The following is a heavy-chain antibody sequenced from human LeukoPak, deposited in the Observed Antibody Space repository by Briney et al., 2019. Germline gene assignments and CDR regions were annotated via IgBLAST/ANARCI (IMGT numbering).Heavy chain of an antibody. D-gene: IGHD2-2*01. CDR1: GFTFSSYW. V-gene: IGHV3-7*01. Sequence: GGSLRLSCAASGFTFSSYWMSWVRQAPGKGLEWVANIKQDGSEKYYVDSVKGRFTISRDNSKNTLYLQMNSLRAEDTAVYYCASVCSSTSCYYYYGMDVWGQGTTVTVSS. J-gene: IGHJ6*02. CDR3: ASVCSSTSCYYYYGMDV. CDR2: IKQDGSEK.